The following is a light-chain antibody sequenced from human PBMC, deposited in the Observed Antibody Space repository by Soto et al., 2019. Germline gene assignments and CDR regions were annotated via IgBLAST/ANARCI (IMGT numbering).Light chain of an antibody. CDR3: QQYNIWPQT. Sequence: EIVLTQSPGTLSLSPGERATLSCRASQNLRSSLAWYQQKPGQAPRLLIYGASTRATGIPARFSGSGSGTEFTLAISSLQSEDFAVYFCQQYNIWPQTFGQGTKVDI. CDR1: QNLRSS. V-gene: IGKV3-15*01. CDR2: GAS. J-gene: IGKJ1*01.